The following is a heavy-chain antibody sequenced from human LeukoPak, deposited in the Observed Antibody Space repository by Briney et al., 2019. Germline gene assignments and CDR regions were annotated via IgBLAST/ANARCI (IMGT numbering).Heavy chain of an antibody. CDR2: ISAYNGNT. V-gene: IGHV1-18*01. CDR1: GYTFTSYG. CDR3: ARGPPDCSSTSCYAFDAFDI. D-gene: IGHD2-2*01. Sequence: GASVKVSCKASGYTFTSYGISWVRQAPGQGLEWMGWISAYNGNTNYPQKLQGRVTMTTDTSTSTAYMELRSLRSDDTAVYYCARGPPDCSSTSCYAFDAFDIWGQGTMVTVSS. J-gene: IGHJ3*02.